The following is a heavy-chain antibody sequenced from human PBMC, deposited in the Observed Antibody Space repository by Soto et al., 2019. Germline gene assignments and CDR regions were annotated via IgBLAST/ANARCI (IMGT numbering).Heavy chain of an antibody. CDR1: GGSIGSYY. J-gene: IGHJ6*02. Sequence: SETLSLTCTVSGGSIGSYYWSWIRQPPGKGLEWIGYIYYRGSTNYSPSLKSRVTISVDTSKNQFSLKLSSVTAADTAVYYCARVKGVGYYYYGMDVWGQGTTVTVSS. CDR3: ARVKGVGYYYYGMDV. D-gene: IGHD2-8*01. V-gene: IGHV4-59*01. CDR2: IYYRGST.